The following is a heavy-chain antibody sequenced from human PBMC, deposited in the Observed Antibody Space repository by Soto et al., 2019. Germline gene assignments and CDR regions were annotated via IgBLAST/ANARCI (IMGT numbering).Heavy chain of an antibody. V-gene: IGHV3-7*03. CDR3: AKVLWFGQSSFLFGY. CDR1: GVTFSNYW. J-gene: IGHJ4*02. Sequence: PGGSLRLSCAASGVTFSNYWMSWVRQAPGKGLEWVANIKQDGSDKYYTDSVQGRFTISRDNSKNTLYLQMNSLRAEDTAVYYCAKVLWFGQSSFLFGYWGQGALVTVSS. CDR2: IKQDGSDK. D-gene: IGHD3-10*01.